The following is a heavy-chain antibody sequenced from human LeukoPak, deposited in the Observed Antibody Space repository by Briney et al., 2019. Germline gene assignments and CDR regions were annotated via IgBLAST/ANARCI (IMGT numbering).Heavy chain of an antibody. CDR1: GFPFIEYS. V-gene: IGHV3-48*01. Sequence: GGSLRLSCTASGFPFIEYSMNWVRQAPGKGLEWISYIGIDSGNTRYADSVRGRFTISADKAKNSLCLQMNSLRVEDTAVYYCARDHNYAFDNWGQGTLITVSS. CDR3: ARDHNYAFDN. D-gene: IGHD1-1*01. J-gene: IGHJ4*02. CDR2: IGIDSGNT.